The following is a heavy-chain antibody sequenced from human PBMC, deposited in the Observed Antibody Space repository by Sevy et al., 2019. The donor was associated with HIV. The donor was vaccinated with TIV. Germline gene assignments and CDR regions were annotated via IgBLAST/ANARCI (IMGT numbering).Heavy chain of an antibody. Sequence: KQSQTLSLTCAISGDSVSSNSAAWNWIRQSPSRGLEWLGRTYYRSKWYNDYAVSVKSRITINPDTSKNQFSLQLNSVTPEETAVYYCARGRDSSGYYRRYYYYGMDVWGQGTTVTVSS. D-gene: IGHD3-22*01. V-gene: IGHV6-1*01. CDR2: TYYRSKWYN. CDR1: GDSVSSNSAA. CDR3: ARGRDSSGYYRRYYYYGMDV. J-gene: IGHJ6*02.